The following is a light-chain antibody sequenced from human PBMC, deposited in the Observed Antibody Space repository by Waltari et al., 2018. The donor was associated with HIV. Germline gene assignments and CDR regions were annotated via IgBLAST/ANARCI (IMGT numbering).Light chain of an antibody. V-gene: IGLV2-14*03. CDR2: DVD. CDR3: ASFTGDNTVI. CDR1: DSDFGLYNF. J-gene: IGLJ2*01. Sequence: AVTQPASVSGLPGQSTTISCTGDDSDFGLYNFVSWYQQHSGNPPRLILYDVDSRASGVSARFSASMSGNTASLTISGLRAEDEGHYYCASFTGDNTVIFGGGTEVTVL.